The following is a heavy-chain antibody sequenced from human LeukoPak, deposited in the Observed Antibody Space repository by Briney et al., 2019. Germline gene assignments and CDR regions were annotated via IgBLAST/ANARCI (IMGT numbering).Heavy chain of an antibody. V-gene: IGHV3-21*01. D-gene: IGHD2-21*02. CDR2: ISSSSSYI. CDR3: ATGVAYCGGDCYRAHFDY. CDR1: GFTFSSYS. J-gene: IGHJ4*02. Sequence: GGSLRLSCAASGFTFSSYSMNWVRQAPGKGLEWVSSISSSSSYIYYADSVKGRFTISRDNAKNSLYLQMNSLRAEDTAVYYCATGVAYCGGDCYRAHFDYWGQGTLVTVSS.